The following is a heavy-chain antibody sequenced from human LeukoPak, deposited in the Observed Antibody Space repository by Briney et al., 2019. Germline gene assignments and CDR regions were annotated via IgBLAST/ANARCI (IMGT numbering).Heavy chain of an antibody. J-gene: IGHJ5*02. V-gene: IGHV1-46*01. CDR1: GYRFTTYF. D-gene: IGHD2-2*02. CDR3: ARESGGYCSSTSCYTGGWFDP. Sequence: ASVKVSCKASGYRFTTYFIHWVRQAPGQGPEWMGVINPSDGGTSNAQKFQGRVTMTRDTSTSTVYMELSSLRSEDTAVYYCARESGGYCSSTSCYTGGWFDPWGQGTLVTVSS. CDR2: INPSDGGT.